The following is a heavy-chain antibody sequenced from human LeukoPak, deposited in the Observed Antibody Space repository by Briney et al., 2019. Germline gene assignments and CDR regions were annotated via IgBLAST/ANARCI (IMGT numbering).Heavy chain of an antibody. V-gene: IGHV3-53*01. CDR2: IYSGGST. J-gene: IGHJ3*02. CDR1: GFTVSSNY. Sequence: GGSLRLSCAASGFTVSSNYMSWVRQAPGKGLEWVSVIYSGGSTYYADYVKGRFTISRDNSKNTLYLQMNSLRAEDTAVYYCARTAMGAFDIWGQGTMVTVSS. CDR3: ARTAMGAFDI. D-gene: IGHD5-18*01.